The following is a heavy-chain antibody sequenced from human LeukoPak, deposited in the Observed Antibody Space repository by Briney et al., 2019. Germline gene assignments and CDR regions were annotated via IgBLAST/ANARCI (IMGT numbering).Heavy chain of an antibody. J-gene: IGHJ4*02. CDR3: ARGLDDSLYNDYFNF. CDR2: MSPNSGNT. V-gene: IGHV1-8*01. Sequence: ASVKVSCRASGYTFTTYDINWVRQAPGHGLEWMGWMSPNSGNTGYAQKFQGRVTMTRNTSISTAYMELNNLSSDDTAVYYCARGLDDSLYNDYFNFWGQGTLVTVSS. D-gene: IGHD4-11*01. CDR1: GYTFTTYD.